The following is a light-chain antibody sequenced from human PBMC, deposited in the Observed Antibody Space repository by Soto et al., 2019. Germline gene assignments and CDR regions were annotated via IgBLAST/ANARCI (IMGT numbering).Light chain of an antibody. CDR1: SSDVGGYNY. V-gene: IGLV2-14*01. CDR2: AVS. J-gene: IGLJ2*01. CDR3: RSYTSSSTVV. Sequence: QSALTQPASVSGSPGQSITISCTGTSSDVGGYNYVSWYQQHPGKAPQLMIYAVSNRPSGVSNRVSGSNSGNTASLTIYGLQAECEDYDYCRSYTSSSTVVFAEGTKLTVL.